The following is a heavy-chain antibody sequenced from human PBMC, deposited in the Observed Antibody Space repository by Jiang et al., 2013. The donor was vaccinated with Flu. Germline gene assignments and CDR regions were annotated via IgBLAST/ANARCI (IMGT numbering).Heavy chain of an antibody. J-gene: IGHJ5*02. D-gene: IGHD1/OR15-1a*01. V-gene: IGHV4-34*01. Sequence: LLKPSETLSLTCAVYGGSFSGYYWSWIRQPPGKGLEWIGEINHSGSTNYNPSLKSRVTISVDTSKNQFSLKLSSVTAADTAVYYCARGRITGTVHPEGPDSPWGQGTLVTVSS. CDR3: ARGRITGTVHPEGPDSP. CDR2: INHSGST. CDR1: GGSFSGYY.